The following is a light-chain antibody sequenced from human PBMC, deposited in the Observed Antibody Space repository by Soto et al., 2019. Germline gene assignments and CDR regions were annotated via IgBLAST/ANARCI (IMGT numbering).Light chain of an antibody. V-gene: IGKV3-20*01. CDR3: QQYGSSPAT. J-gene: IGKJ1*01. CDR2: GAS. CDR1: QSVSSSY. Sequence: EIVLSQSPGTLSLSPGERATLSCRASQSVSSSYLAWYQRKPGQAPRLLIYGASSRAIGIPDRFSGSGSGTDFTLTISRLEPEDFAVYYCQQYGSSPATFGQGTKVDIK.